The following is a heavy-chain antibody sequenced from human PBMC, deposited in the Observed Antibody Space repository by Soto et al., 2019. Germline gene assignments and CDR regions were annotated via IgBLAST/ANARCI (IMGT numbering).Heavy chain of an antibody. CDR3: AKDMENGYNPYYYYGMDV. D-gene: IGHD3-10*01. Sequence: EVQLVESGGDLVQPGRSLRLSCAASGFNFNDYAMHWVRQAPGKGLEWVSSISWNSVSIGYADSVKGRFTISRDNAKNSLYLHMSSLRSEDTALYYCAKDMENGYNPYYYYGMDVWGQGTTVTVSS. V-gene: IGHV3-9*01. J-gene: IGHJ6*02. CDR1: GFNFNDYA. CDR2: ISWNSVSI.